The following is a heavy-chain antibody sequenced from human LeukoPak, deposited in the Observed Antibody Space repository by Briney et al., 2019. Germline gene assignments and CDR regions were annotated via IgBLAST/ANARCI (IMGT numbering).Heavy chain of an antibody. V-gene: IGHV4-59*01. CDR1: GGSISSYY. J-gene: IGHJ4*02. CDR2: IYYSGST. Sequence: SETLSLTCTVSGGSISSYYWSWIRQPPGKGLEWIGYIYYSGSTNYNPSLKSRVTISVDTSKNQFSLKLSSVTAADTAVYYCARSVGYYYRNFDYWGQGTLVTVSS. D-gene: IGHD3-22*01. CDR3: ARSVGYYYRNFDY.